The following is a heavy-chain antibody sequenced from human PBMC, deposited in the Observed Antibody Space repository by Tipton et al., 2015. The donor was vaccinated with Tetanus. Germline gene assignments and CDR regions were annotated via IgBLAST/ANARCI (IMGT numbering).Heavy chain of an antibody. CDR1: GGSISSGLYY. D-gene: IGHD3-16*02. J-gene: IGHJ4*02. V-gene: IGHV4-39*01. CDR3: AKTAGYDNTWLYHFDF. Sequence: TLSLTCTVSGGSISSGLYYWGWIRQSPGKGLEWIGSAFSSGNTFYNPSLMSRVTISVDTSENQFSLKLSSVTAADTAVYFCAKTAGYDNTWLYHFDFWGQGILGTVSS. CDR2: AFSSGNT.